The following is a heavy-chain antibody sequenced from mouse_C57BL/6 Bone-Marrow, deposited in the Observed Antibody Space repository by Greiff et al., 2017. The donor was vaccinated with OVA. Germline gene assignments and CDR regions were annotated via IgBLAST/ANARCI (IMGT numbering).Heavy chain of an antibody. D-gene: IGHD2-1*01. CDR3: ARGESTKGAY. V-gene: IGHV1-81*01. CDR1: GYTFTSYG. J-gene: IGHJ3*01. Sequence: QVQLQQSGAELARPGASVKLSCKASGYTFTSYGISWVKQRTGQGLEWIGEIYPRSGNTYYNEKFKRKATLTADKSSSTAYMELRSLTSEDSAVYFCARGESTKGAYWGQGTLVTVSA. CDR2: IYPRSGNT.